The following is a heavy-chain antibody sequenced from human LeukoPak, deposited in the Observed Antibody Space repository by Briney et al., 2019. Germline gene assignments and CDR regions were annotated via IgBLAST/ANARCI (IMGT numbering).Heavy chain of an antibody. J-gene: IGHJ6*02. CDR1: EFTFSSYA. V-gene: IGHV3-23*01. Sequence: PGRSLRLSCAASEFTFSSYAMNCVRQAPGKGLEWVSDISGSGGSTYHADSVKGRFTISRDNSKNTLYLQMNSLRAEDTAVYYCAKGNVYGGNGMDVWGQGTTVTVSS. CDR2: ISGSGGST. D-gene: IGHD4/OR15-4a*01. CDR3: AKGNVYGGNGMDV.